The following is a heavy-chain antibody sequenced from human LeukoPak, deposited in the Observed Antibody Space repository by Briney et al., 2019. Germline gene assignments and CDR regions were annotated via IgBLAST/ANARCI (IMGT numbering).Heavy chain of an antibody. CDR2: ISYDGSNK. D-gene: IGHD3-10*01. Sequence: PGRSLRLSCAASGFTFSSYAMHWVRQAPGKGLEWVAVISYDGSNKYYADSVKGRFTISRDNSKNTLYLQMNTLRAEDTAVYHCAREGEELLRRWWFDPWGQGTLVTVSS. J-gene: IGHJ5*02. CDR1: GFTFSSYA. V-gene: IGHV3-30-3*01. CDR3: AREGEELLRRWWFDP.